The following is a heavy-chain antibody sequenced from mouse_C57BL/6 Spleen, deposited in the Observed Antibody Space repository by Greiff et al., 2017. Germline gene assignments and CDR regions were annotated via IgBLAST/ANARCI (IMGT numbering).Heavy chain of an antibody. CDR3: AISDYDYGYWYFDV. CDR2: IHPNSGST. J-gene: IGHJ1*03. V-gene: IGHV1-64*01. D-gene: IGHD2-4*01. CDR1: GYTFTSYG. Sequence: QVQLQQSGAELVKPGASVTLSCKASGYTFTSYGMHWVKQRPGQGLEWIGMIHPNSGSTNYNEKFKSKAILTGDKSSSTAYMQLRSLTSEDSAVYYCAISDYDYGYWYFDVWGTGTTVTVSS.